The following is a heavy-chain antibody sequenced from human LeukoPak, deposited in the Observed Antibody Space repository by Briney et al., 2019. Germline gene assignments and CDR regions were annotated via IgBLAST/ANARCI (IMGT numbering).Heavy chain of an antibody. Sequence: GGSLRLSCATSGFTFNDHYLGWVRQAPGKGLEWVGRTKNRANSYTTEYAASVKGRFTISRDDSKNSLRLQINSLKTEDTAIYYCVASIISPSNYWGQGTLVTVSS. CDR3: VASIISPSNY. CDR1: GFTFNDHY. V-gene: IGHV3-72*01. D-gene: IGHD3-10*01. CDR2: TKNRANSYTT. J-gene: IGHJ4*02.